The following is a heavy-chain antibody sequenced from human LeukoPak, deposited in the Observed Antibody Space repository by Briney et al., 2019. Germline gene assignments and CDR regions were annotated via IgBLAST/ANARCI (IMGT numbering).Heavy chain of an antibody. CDR1: GGSISSGSYY. D-gene: IGHD5-24*01. Sequence: SETLSFTGTGSGGSISSGSYYWRWIRQPAGKGLGWIARIHTTGTTNYNHSLKSGVTISVATSTTKFSLKLSSVTAADTAVYYCARHAAERWLQFQDYFDSWGQGTLVTVSS. V-gene: IGHV4-61*02. CDR3: ARHAAERWLQFQDYFDS. J-gene: IGHJ4*02. CDR2: IHTTGTT.